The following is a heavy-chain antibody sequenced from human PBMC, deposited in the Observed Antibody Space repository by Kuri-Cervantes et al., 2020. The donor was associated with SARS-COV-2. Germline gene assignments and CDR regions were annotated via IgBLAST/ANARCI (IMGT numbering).Heavy chain of an antibody. CDR2: ISSSGSTI. CDR1: GFTFSSYS. Sequence: GESLKISCAASGFTFSSYSMNWVRQAPGKGLEWVSYISSSGSTIYYADSVKGRFTISRDNAKNSLYLQMNSLRAEDTAVYYCARMGWYYYDSSGHFDYWGQGTLVTVSS. D-gene: IGHD3-22*01. J-gene: IGHJ4*02. CDR3: ARMGWYYYDSSGHFDY. V-gene: IGHV3-48*04.